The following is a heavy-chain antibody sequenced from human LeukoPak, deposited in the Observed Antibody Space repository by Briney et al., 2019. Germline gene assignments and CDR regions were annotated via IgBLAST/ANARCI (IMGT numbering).Heavy chain of an antibody. CDR1: GFTFSRFS. J-gene: IGHJ4*02. CDR3: AREDSSSWLY. Sequence: PGGSLRLSCAASGFTFSRFSMNWVRQAPGKGLEWVSYVSSSSGTIYYADSVKGRFTISRDNAKNSLYLQMNSLRAEDTAVYYCAREDSSSWLYWGQGTLVTVSS. V-gene: IGHV3-48*04. D-gene: IGHD6-13*01. CDR2: VSSSSGTI.